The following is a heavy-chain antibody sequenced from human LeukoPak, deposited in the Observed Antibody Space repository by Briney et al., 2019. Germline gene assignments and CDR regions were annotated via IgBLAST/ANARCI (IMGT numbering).Heavy chain of an antibody. CDR3: AKDEDVRGVTPLDY. D-gene: IGHD3-10*02. Sequence: GGSLRLSCVASGFTYSSSDMHWVRQVTGKGLEWVSAIGTGHDTYYTDSVKGRFTISRDNSKNTLYLQMNSLRAEDTAVYYCAKDEDVRGVTPLDYWGQGTLVTVSS. CDR2: IGTGHDT. J-gene: IGHJ4*02. CDR1: GFTYSSSD. V-gene: IGHV3-13*01.